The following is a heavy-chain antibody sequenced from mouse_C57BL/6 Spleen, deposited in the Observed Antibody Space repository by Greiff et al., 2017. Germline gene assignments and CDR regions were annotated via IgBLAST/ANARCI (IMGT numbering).Heavy chain of an antibody. CDR3: AREETGPPDY. Sequence: VQLKESGPGLVKPSQSLSLTCSVTGYSITSGYYWNWIRQFPGNKLEWMGYISYDGSNNYNPSLKNRISITRDTSKNQFFLKLNSVTTEDTATYYCAREETGPPDYWGQGTTLTVSS. J-gene: IGHJ2*01. D-gene: IGHD4-1*01. CDR2: ISYDGSN. V-gene: IGHV3-6*01. CDR1: GYSITSGYY.